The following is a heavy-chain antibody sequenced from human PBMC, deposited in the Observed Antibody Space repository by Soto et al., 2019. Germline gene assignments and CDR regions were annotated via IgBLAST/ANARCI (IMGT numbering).Heavy chain of an antibody. CDR3: ARVRVEMATIGRPAGY. J-gene: IGHJ4*02. CDR1: GFTFSTYG. D-gene: IGHD5-12*01. V-gene: IGHV3-33*01. CDR2: IWYDGSNK. Sequence: GGSLRLSCAASGFTFSTYGMHWVRQAPGKGLEWVAVIWYDGSNKYYADSVKGRFTISRDNSKNTLYLQMSSLRAEDTAVYYCARVRVEMATIGRPAGYWGQGTPVTVSS.